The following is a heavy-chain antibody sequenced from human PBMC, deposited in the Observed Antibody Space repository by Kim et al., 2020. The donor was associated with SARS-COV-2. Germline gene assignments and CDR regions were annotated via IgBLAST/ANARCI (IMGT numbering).Heavy chain of an antibody. J-gene: IGHJ4*02. V-gene: IGHV1-58*01. D-gene: IGHD4-17*01. Sequence: YAQKFQERVTITRDMSTSTAYMELSSLRSEDTAVYYCAAGYYGGNRYFDYWGQGTLVTVSS. CDR3: AAGYYGGNRYFDY.